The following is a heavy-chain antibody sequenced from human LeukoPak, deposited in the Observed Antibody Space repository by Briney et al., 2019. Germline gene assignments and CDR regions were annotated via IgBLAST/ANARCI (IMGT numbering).Heavy chain of an antibody. CDR1: GFTFSSYA. CDR2: ISGSGGST. V-gene: IGHV3-23*01. CDR3: AKALENWGSYYYYGMDV. D-gene: IGHD7-27*01. J-gene: IGHJ6*02. Sequence: GGSLRLSCAASGFTFSSYAMSWVRQAPGKGLEWVSAISGSGGSTYYADSVKGRFTISRDNSKNTLYLQMNSLRAEDTAVYYCAKALENWGSYYYYGMDVWGQGTTVTVSS.